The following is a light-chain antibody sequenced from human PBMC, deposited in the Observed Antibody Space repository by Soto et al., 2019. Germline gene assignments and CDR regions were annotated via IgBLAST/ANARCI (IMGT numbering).Light chain of an antibody. J-gene: IGLJ1*01. CDR1: SSDVGGYNY. V-gene: IGLV2-14*01. CDR3: SSHTSSNTRV. CDR2: EVS. Sequence: QSVLTQPASKSGSPGQSITISCTGTSSDVGGYNYVSWYQQLPGKAPKLMIYEVSNRPSGVSYRFSGSKSGNTASLTISGLQAEDEADYYCSSHTSSNTRVFGTGTKVTVL.